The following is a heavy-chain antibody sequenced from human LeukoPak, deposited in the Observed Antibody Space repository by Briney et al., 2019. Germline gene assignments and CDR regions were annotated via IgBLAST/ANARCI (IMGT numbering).Heavy chain of an antibody. CDR1: GLTFSSYG. CDR2: ISYDGTIR. V-gene: IGHV3-30*18. J-gene: IGHJ5*02. Sequence: GGSLRLSCAASGLTFSSYGMHWVRQAPGKGLEWVAVISYDGTIRNYADSVKGRFTISRDNSKNTLYLQMNSLTAEDTALYYCAKGGCSSTTCYLANPWGQRTLVTVSS. CDR3: AKGGCSSTTCYLANP. D-gene: IGHD2-2*01.